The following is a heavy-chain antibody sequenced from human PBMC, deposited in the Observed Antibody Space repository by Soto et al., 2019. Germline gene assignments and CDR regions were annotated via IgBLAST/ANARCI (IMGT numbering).Heavy chain of an antibody. CDR3: ARTAAAGKYYYGVDV. D-gene: IGHD6-13*01. Sequence: LGESLKISCKGSGYSFTSYWIGWVRQMPGKGLEWMGIIYPGDSDTRYSPSFQGQVTISADKSISTAYLQWSSLKASGTAIYYCARTAAAGKYYYGVDVWGQGTTVTVSS. CDR1: GYSFTSYW. CDR2: IYPGDSDT. J-gene: IGHJ6*02. V-gene: IGHV5-51*01.